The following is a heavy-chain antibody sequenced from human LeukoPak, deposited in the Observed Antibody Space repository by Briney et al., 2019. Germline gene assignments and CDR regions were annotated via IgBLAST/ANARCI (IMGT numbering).Heavy chain of an antibody. CDR2: ISSNGGNK. CDR1: GFIFSTYT. J-gene: IGHJ4*02. CDR3: AREFCTVNTCYQSSLGY. D-gene: IGHD2-8*02. Sequence: PGGSLRLSCVASGFIFSTYTMHWVRQAPGKGLEYVSSISSNGGNKYYANSVKGRFTISRDNFRNTVDLQMGSLRAEDMAVYYCAREFCTVNTCYQSSLGYWGQGTLVTVSS. V-gene: IGHV3-64*01.